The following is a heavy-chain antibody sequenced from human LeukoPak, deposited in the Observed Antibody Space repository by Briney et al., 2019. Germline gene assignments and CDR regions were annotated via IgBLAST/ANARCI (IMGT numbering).Heavy chain of an antibody. D-gene: IGHD4-23*01. Sequence: GASVKVSCKASGGTFSSYAISWVQQAPGQGLEWMGGIIPIFGTANYAQKFQGRVTITADESTSTAYMELSSLRSEDTAVYYCARDDYGGNPFGIAWGQGTLVTVSS. CDR1: GGTFSSYA. J-gene: IGHJ5*02. V-gene: IGHV1-69*13. CDR2: IIPIFGTA. CDR3: ARDDYGGNPFGIA.